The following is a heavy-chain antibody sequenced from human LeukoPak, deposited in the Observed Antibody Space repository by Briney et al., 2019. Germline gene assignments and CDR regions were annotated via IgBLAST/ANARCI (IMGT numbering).Heavy chain of an antibody. Sequence: SETLSLTCTVSGGSFSSYYWSWIRQPPGKGLEWIGYIYTSGSTNYNPSLKSRVTISVDTSKNQFSLKLTSVTAADTAVYYCARHEAGPSYSGSYNNWFDPWGQGTLVTVSS. J-gene: IGHJ5*02. CDR2: IYTSGST. CDR3: ARHEAGPSYSGSYNNWFDP. D-gene: IGHD1-26*01. V-gene: IGHV4-4*09. CDR1: GGSFSSYY.